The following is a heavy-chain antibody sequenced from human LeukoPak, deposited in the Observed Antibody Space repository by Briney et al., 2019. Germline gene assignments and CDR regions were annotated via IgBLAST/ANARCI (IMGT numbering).Heavy chain of an antibody. Sequence: SETLSLTCTVSGGSISSYYWSWIRQPPGKGLEWIGYIYYSGSTNYNPSLKSRVTISVDTSKNQFSLKLSSVTAADTAVYYCARQVGATSNLWGQGTLVTVSS. CDR1: GGSISSYY. CDR3: ARQVGATSNL. D-gene: IGHD1-26*01. J-gene: IGHJ4*02. V-gene: IGHV4-59*01. CDR2: IYYSGST.